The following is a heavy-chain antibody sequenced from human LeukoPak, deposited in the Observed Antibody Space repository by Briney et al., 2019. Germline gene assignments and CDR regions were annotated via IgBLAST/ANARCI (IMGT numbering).Heavy chain of an antibody. CDR1: GYTFTGYY. CDR3: ARVPYSGSYLHSFDI. Sequence: ASVKVSCKASGYTFTGYYIHWLRRAPGQGLEWVGWIIPDTGDTNLAQKFQGRVTMTGDTSIKTAYMELSRLTSDDTAVYFCARVPYSGSYLHSFDIWGQGTMVTVSS. V-gene: IGHV1-2*02. J-gene: IGHJ3*02. D-gene: IGHD1-26*01. CDR2: IIPDTGDT.